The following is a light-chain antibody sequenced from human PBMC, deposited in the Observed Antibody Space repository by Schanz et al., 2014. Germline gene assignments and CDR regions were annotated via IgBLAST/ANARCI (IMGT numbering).Light chain of an antibody. CDR2: DVS. J-gene: IGLJ1*01. V-gene: IGLV2-14*01. CDR3: SSYTSISSTLV. Sequence: QSALTQPASVSGSPGQSITLSCTGTSSDVGSYDFVSWYQQHPGNAPKLIIYDVSDRPSGVSNRFSGSKSGNTASLTISGLQAEDEADYYCSSYTSISSTLVFGTGTKLTVL. CDR1: SSDVGSYDF.